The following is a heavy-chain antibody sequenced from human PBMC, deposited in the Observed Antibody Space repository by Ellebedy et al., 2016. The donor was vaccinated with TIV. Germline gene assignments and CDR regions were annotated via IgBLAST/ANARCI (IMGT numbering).Heavy chain of an antibody. CDR1: GFSFRTYW. V-gene: IGHV3-74*01. D-gene: IGHD3-16*01. J-gene: IGHJ3*01. CDR2: INSDATSI. CDR3: AGGVDV. Sequence: GESLKISCAASGFSFRTYWMHWVRQAPGKGLVWVSRINSDATSISYADSVKGRFTISRDNAKNTLYLQMTSLRAEDTAVYYCAGGVDVWGQGTMVTVSS.